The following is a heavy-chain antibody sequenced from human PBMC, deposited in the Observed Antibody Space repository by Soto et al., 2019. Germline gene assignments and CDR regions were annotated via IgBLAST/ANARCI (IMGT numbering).Heavy chain of an antibody. Sequence: QVQLVESGGGLVKPGGSLRLSCVASGFTFSDHYMSWIRQIPWKGLEGVSYTYNSDSTTYYADSVKGRFTISRDKAKNSEYMQINSLRAEDTAVYYCARGHYGLDVWGQGTTVTVSS. CDR2: TYNSDSTT. V-gene: IGHV3-11*01. J-gene: IGHJ6*02. CDR3: ARGHYGLDV. CDR1: GFTFSDHY.